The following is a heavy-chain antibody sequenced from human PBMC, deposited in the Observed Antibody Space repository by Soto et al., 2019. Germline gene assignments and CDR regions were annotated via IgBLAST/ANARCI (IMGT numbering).Heavy chain of an antibody. CDR3: ARGGRYSSSWPDY. CDR2: VYNSGST. Sequence: PSETLSLTCTVSGDSISNYYWSWIRQPPGKGLEWIAYVYNSGSTKYSPSLKSRVTISEDMSKNQFSLKLSSVTAADTAVYYCARGGRYSSSWPDYWGQGTLVTVSS. V-gene: IGHV4-59*01. CDR1: GDSISNYY. J-gene: IGHJ4*02. D-gene: IGHD6-13*01.